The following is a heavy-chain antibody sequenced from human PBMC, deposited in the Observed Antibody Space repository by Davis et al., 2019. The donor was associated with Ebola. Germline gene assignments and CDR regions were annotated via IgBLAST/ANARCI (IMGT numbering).Heavy chain of an antibody. CDR2: IDPSDSYS. D-gene: IGHD2-2*01. Sequence: GESLKISCKGSGYSFSSYYITWVRQMPGKGLEWMGRIDPSDSYSNYSPSFQGHVTNSIDKSISTAYLQWSSLKASDTAMYYCARRGRGYCISTSCRTQPYYYYGMDVWGQGTTVTVSS. V-gene: IGHV5-10-1*01. CDR3: ARRGRGYCISTSCRTQPYYYYGMDV. CDR1: GYSFSSYY. J-gene: IGHJ6*02.